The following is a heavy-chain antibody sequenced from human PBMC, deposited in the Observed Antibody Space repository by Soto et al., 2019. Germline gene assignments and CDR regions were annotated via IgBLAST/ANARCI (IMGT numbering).Heavy chain of an antibody. Sequence: QLQLQESGPGLVKPSETLSLTCTVSGGSISSSSYYWGWIRQPPGKGLEWIGSIYYSGSTYYNPSLKSRVTISVDTSKNQFSLKLSSVTAADTAVYYCAVEKRIPDAFDIWGQGTMVTVSS. CDR3: AVEKRIPDAFDI. CDR1: GGSISSSSYY. CDR2: IYYSGST. V-gene: IGHV4-39*01. D-gene: IGHD3-3*01. J-gene: IGHJ3*02.